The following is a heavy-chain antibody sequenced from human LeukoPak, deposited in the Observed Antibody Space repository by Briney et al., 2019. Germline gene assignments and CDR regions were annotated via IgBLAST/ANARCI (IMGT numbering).Heavy chain of an antibody. V-gene: IGHV3-30*04. Sequence: GGSLRLSCAASGFTFSSYAMHWVRQAPGKGLEWVAVISYDGSNKYYADSVKGRFTISRDNSKNTLYLQMNSLRAEDTAVYYCARVGAYFDYWGQGTLVTVSS. CDR3: ARVGAYFDY. CDR2: ISYDGSNK. CDR1: GFTFSSYA. J-gene: IGHJ4*02.